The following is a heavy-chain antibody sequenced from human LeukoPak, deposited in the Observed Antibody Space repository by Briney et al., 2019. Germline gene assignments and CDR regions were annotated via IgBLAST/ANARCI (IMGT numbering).Heavy chain of an antibody. D-gene: IGHD3-10*01. Sequence: ASETLSLTCTVSGYSISSGYYWGWIRQPPGKGLEWIGEINHSGSTNYNPSPKSRGTISVDTSKNQFSLKLSSVTAADTAVYYCARPRVRGGNWFDPWGQGTLVTVSS. CDR2: INHSGST. V-gene: IGHV4-38-2*02. CDR1: GYSISSGYY. CDR3: ARPRVRGGNWFDP. J-gene: IGHJ5*02.